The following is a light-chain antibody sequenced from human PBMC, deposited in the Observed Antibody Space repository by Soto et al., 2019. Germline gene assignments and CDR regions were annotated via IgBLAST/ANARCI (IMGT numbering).Light chain of an antibody. J-gene: IGKJ5*01. CDR3: QQRSNWPSIT. V-gene: IGKV3-11*01. CDR2: DAS. CDR1: EIVSSY. Sequence: EIVLTQSPATLSLSPWERATLSCRAGEIVSSYLAWYQQKPGQGPRLLIYDASSRATGIPARFSGSGSGTDFTLTISSLEPEDSAVYHCQQRSNWPSITFGQGTRLE.